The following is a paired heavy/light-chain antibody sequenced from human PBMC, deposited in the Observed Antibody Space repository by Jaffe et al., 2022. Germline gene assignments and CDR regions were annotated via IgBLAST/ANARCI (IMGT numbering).Heavy chain of an antibody. Sequence: QVQLVESGGGVVQPGGSLRLSCAASGFTFSSFGMHWVRQAPGKGLEWVAFIRYDGNNKYYADSVKGRFTISRDNSNNTLYLQMNSLRAEDTAVYYCAKDQVQHNYYYYYYMDVWGKGTTVTVSS. CDR3: AKDQVQHNYYYYYYMDV. D-gene: IGHD6-13*01. V-gene: IGHV3-30*02. CDR2: IRYDGNNK. CDR1: GFTFSSFG. J-gene: IGHJ6*03.
Light chain of an antibody. CDR3: SSYTSSSTVV. Sequence: QSALTQPASVSGSPGQSITISCTGTSSDVGGYNYVSWYQQHPGKAPKLMIYDVSDRPSGVSNRFSGSKSGNTASLTISGLQAEDEADYYCSSYTSSSTVVFGGGTKLTVL. V-gene: IGLV2-14*03. CDR1: SSDVGGYNY. CDR2: DVS. J-gene: IGLJ2*01.